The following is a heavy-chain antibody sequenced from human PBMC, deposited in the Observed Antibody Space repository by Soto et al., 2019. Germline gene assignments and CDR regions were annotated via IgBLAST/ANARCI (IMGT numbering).Heavy chain of an antibody. J-gene: IGHJ3*02. CDR3: ARDKRGSSWSGDAFDI. CDR2: TYYRSKWYN. Sequence: SQTLSLTCAISGDSVSSNSAAWNRIRPSPSRGLEWLGRTYYRSKWYNDYAVSVKSRITINPDTSKNQFSLQLNSVTPEDTAVYYCARDKRGSSWSGDAFDIWGQGTMVTVSS. V-gene: IGHV6-1*01. D-gene: IGHD6-13*01. CDR1: GDSVSSNSAA.